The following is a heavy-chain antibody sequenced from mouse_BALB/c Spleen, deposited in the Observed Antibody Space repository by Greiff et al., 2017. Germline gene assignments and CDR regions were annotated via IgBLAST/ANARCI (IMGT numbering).Heavy chain of an antibody. D-gene: IGHD1-1*01. CDR2: IWGGGST. Sequence: VHLVESGPGLVAPSQSLSITCTVSGFSLSRYSVHWVRQPPGKGLEWLGMIWGGGSTDYNSALKSRLSISKDNSKSQVFLKMNSLQTDDTAMYYCARNGGTTVVADAMDYWGQGTSVTVSS. J-gene: IGHJ4*01. CDR3: ARNGGTTVVADAMDY. CDR1: GFSLSRYS. V-gene: IGHV2-6-4*01.